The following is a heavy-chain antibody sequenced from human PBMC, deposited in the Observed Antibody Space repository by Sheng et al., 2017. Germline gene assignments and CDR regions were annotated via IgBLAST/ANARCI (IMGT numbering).Heavy chain of an antibody. CDR1: GFTFSSFW. J-gene: IGHJ5*02. V-gene: IGHV3-7*01. CDR2: IRPDGSEK. CDR3: ARGQTRFEP. Sequence: EVQVVESGGGLVQPGGSLRLSCAASGFTFSSFWMSWVRQAPGKGLEWVANIRPDGSEKYYVDSVKGRFTISRDNAKNSLYLQMNSLRAEDMAVYYCARGQTRFEPWGRGNPGHRL.